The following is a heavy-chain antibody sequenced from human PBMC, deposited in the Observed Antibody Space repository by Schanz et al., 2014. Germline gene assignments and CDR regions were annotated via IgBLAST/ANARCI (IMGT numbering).Heavy chain of an antibody. J-gene: IGHJ4*02. CDR1: GFTVNTNY. V-gene: IGHV3-66*02. CDR3: ARALRHGYCNVVGCQNGGWFDI. Sequence: EVQVVESGGGFVQPGGSLRLSCAVSGFTVNTNYMSWVRQAPGKGLEWISSMYINSGSTQYADSEKGRFTISRDSSSNTLYLQVNSLRPEDTAVYYCARALRHGYCNVVGCQNGGWFDIWGQGTLVIVSS. D-gene: IGHD2-2*03. CDR2: MYINSGST.